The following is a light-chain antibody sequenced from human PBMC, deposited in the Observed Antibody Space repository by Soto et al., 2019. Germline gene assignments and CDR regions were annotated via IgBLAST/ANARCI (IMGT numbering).Light chain of an antibody. CDR3: SSYASRSTLM. Sequence: QSALTQPASVSGSPGQSITISCTGTSNAVGRYDYVSWYQQYPGKVPKLIIYEVTHRPSGVSHRFSGSKSGNTASLTISGLQAQDEADYFCSSYASRSTLMFGGGTQLTVL. J-gene: IGLJ3*02. V-gene: IGLV2-14*01. CDR1: SNAVGRYDY. CDR2: EVT.